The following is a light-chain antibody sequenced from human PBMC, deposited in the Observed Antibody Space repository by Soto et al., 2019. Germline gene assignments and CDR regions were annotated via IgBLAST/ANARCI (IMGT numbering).Light chain of an antibody. CDR2: DAS. CDR1: QSISSY. CDR3: HQRSTWPFT. J-gene: IGKJ3*01. V-gene: IGKV3-11*01. Sequence: EIVLTQSPATLSLSPGERATLSCRASQSISSYLAWYQQKPDQAPRLLIYDASNRATGIPARFSGSGSGTDFTLTISILEPEDFAFYYCHQRSTWPFTFGPGTKVDIK.